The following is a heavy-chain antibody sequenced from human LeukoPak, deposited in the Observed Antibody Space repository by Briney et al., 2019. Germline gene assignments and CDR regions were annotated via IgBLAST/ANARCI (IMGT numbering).Heavy chain of an antibody. Sequence: ASVKVSCKASGYTFTSYAMHWVRQAPGQRLEWMGWINAGNGNTKYSQEFQGRVTITRDTSASTAYMELSSLRSEDMAAYYCAREVTGIAAAGTPYNWFDPWGQGTLVTVSS. D-gene: IGHD6-13*01. CDR2: INAGNGNT. CDR1: GYTFTSYA. CDR3: AREVTGIAAAGTPYNWFDP. V-gene: IGHV1-3*03. J-gene: IGHJ5*02.